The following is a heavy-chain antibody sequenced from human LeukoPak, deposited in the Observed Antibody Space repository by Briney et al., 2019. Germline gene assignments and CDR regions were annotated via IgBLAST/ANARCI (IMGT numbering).Heavy chain of an antibody. V-gene: IGHV3-30*02. CDR1: GFTFSSYA. J-gene: IGHJ4*02. D-gene: IGHD5-12*01. CDR2: IWYDGSNK. Sequence: GGSLRLSCAASGFTFSSYAMHWVRQAPGKGLEWVAVIWYDGSNKYYADSVRGRFTISRDNSKNTLYLQMNSLRVEDSAVYYCAKGYSGYDRALDYWGQGTLVTVSS. CDR3: AKGYSGYDRALDY.